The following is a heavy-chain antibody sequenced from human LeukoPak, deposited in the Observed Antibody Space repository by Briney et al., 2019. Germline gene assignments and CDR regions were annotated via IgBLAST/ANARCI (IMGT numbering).Heavy chain of an antibody. D-gene: IGHD3-16*01. CDR2: ISSSSSTI. Sequence: GGSLRLSCAASGFTFSSYSMIWVRQAPGKGLEWVSYISSSSSTIYYADSVKGRFTISRDNAKDSLYLQMNSRRAEDTALYYCARGGVTWAAEYFQHWGEGTLVTVSS. CDR1: GFTFSSYS. CDR3: ARGGVTWAAEYFQH. J-gene: IGHJ1*01. V-gene: IGHV3-48*01.